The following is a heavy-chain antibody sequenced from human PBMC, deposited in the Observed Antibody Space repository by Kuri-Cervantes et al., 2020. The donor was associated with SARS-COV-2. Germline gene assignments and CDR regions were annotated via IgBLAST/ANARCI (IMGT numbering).Heavy chain of an antibody. J-gene: IGHJ4*02. CDR1: GFTFSSYA. CDR2: ISYDGSNK. V-gene: IGHV3-30-3*01. D-gene: IGHD3-3*01. Sequence: GESLKISCAASGFTFSSYAMHWVRQAPGKGLEWVAVISYDGSNKYYADSVKGRFTISRDNSKNTLYLQMNSLRAEDTAVYYCARMADDETYYDLWSGYYFDYWGQGTLVTVSS. CDR3: ARMADDETYYDLWSGYYFDY.